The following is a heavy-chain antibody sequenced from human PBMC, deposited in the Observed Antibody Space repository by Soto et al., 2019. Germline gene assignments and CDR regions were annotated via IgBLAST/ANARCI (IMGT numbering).Heavy chain of an antibody. CDR3: ARDQGTAMVPDAFDI. CDR2: INPSGGST. V-gene: IGHV1-46*03. Sequence: GASVKVSCKASGYTFTSYYIHWVRQAPGQGLEWMGIINPSGGSTSYAQKFQGRVTMTRDTSTSTVYMELSSLRSEDTAVYYCARDQGTAMVPDAFDIWGQGTMVTVSS. J-gene: IGHJ3*02. D-gene: IGHD5-18*01. CDR1: GYTFTSYY.